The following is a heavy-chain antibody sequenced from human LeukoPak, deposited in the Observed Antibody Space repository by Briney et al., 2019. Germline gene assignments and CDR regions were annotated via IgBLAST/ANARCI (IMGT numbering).Heavy chain of an antibody. Sequence: SQTLSLTCTVSGYSISSGYYWGWIRQPPGKGLGWIGSIYHSGSTYYNPSLKSRVTISVDTSKNQFSLKLSSVTAADTAVYYCARHDPVWFGELLTNFDYWGQGTLVTVSS. V-gene: IGHV4-38-2*02. J-gene: IGHJ4*02. CDR3: ARHDPVWFGELLTNFDY. CDR1: GYSISSGYY. D-gene: IGHD3-10*01. CDR2: IYHSGST.